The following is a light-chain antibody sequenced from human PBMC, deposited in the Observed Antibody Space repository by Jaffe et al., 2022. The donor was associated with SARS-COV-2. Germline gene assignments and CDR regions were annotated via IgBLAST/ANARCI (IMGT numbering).Light chain of an antibody. V-gene: IGKV1-39*01. Sequence: IQMTQSPSYLSASVGDRVSISCRASQTISNYLNWYQQKPGQAPKLLIYGASSLHSGVPSRFSGSGSGTDFTLTINGLQREDFATYFCQQSYSIPDTFGLGTKLEIK. CDR2: GAS. CDR1: QTISNY. CDR3: QQSYSIPDT. J-gene: IGKJ2*01.